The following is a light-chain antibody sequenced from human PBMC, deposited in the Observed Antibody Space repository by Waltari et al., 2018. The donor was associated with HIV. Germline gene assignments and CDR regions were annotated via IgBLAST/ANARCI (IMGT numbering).Light chain of an antibody. CDR2: DVS. CDR1: SSDVGDYNS. Sequence: QSALTQPRSVSGSPGQSVTISCTGTSSDVGDYNSVSWYQQHPGKAPKLMIYDVSKWPSGVPDRFSVSKSGNTASLTISGLQAEDEADYYCCSYAGTYTYVFGTGTQVTVL. V-gene: IGLV2-11*01. J-gene: IGLJ1*01. CDR3: CSYAGTYTYV.